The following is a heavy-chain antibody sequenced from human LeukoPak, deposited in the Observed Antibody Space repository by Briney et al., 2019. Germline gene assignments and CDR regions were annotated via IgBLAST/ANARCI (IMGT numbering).Heavy chain of an antibody. CDR1: VYTCPGYD. Sequence: ASGKASSKDSVYTCPGYDMHCGRHTPGQRLEWMGWINPKSGGTNYAQKFQGRVTMTRDTSISTAYMELSRLRSDDTAVYYCAREPPYDILTGYHFDYWGQGTLVTVSS. J-gene: IGHJ4*02. CDR2: INPKSGGT. CDR3: AREPPYDILTGYHFDY. V-gene: IGHV1-2*02. D-gene: IGHD3-9*01.